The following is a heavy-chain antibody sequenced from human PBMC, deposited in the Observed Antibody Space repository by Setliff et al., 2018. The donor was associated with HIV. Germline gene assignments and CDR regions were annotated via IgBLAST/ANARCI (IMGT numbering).Heavy chain of an antibody. D-gene: IGHD1-1*01. CDR2: IYTSGSTSGSA. V-gene: IGHV4-61*09. Sequence: PSETLSLTCTVSGGSISSGTYYWSWIRQPAGKGLEWIGHIYTSGSTSGSANYNPSLKGRFTISRDNSKNTVYLQLNSLRPEDTAVYYCASARIPTGGTSTSLDFWGQGALVTVSS. CDR1: GGSISSGTYY. CDR3: ASARIPTGGTSTSLDF. J-gene: IGHJ4*02.